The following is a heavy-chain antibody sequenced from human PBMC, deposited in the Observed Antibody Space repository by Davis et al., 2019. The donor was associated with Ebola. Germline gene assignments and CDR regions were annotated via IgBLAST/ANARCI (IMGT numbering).Heavy chain of an antibody. J-gene: IGHJ1*01. CDR1: GGSISSYY. CDR2: IYYSGST. Sequence: MPSETLSLTCTVSGGSISSYYWSWIRQPPGKGLEWIGYIYYSGSTNYNPSLKSRVTISVDRSKNQFSLKLSSVTAADTAVYYCARSLKAGRGSAEFWGQGTLVTVSS. D-gene: IGHD2-15*01. V-gene: IGHV4-59*12. CDR3: ARSLKAGRGSAEF.